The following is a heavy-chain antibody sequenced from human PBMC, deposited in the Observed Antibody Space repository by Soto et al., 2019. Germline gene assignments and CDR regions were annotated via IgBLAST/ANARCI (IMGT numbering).Heavy chain of an antibody. Sequence: ASVKVSCKASGYTFTNYYIHWVRQAPGQGLEWMTIINTNGGSTNYAQKFQGRVTLTRDTSTSTVYMDLSSLKSEDTADYYCARGLAAVDYWGQGTLVTVSS. CDR3: ARGLAAVDY. D-gene: IGHD6-13*01. V-gene: IGHV1-46*01. J-gene: IGHJ4*02. CDR1: GYTFTNYY. CDR2: INTNGGST.